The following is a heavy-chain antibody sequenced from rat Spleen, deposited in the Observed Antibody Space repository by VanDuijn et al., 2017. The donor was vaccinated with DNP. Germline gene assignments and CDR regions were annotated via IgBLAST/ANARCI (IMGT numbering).Heavy chain of an antibody. CDR2: IWGGGST. Sequence: QEQMKETGPGLVQTTQTLSVTCTVSGFALTSYGVHWVRQPPGKGLEWIAAIWGGGSTDYNSSLKSRLSISRDTSKSQVLLKMNSLQTEDTAMYFCARWHLYLSYFDYWGQGVMVTVSS. CDR3: ARWHLYLSYFDY. CDR1: GFALTSYG. D-gene: IGHD1-2*01. V-gene: IGHV2-77*01. J-gene: IGHJ2*01.